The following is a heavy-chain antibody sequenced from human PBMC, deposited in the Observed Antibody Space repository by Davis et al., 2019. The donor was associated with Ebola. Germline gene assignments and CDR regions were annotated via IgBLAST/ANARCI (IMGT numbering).Heavy chain of an antibody. CDR2: ISYDGSNK. Sequence: GESLKISCAASGFTFSSYAMSWVRQAPGKGLEWVAVISYDGSNKYYADSVKGRFTISRDNSKNTLYLQMNSLRAEDTAVYYCAKKGSGSHYYYYYMDVWGKGTTVTVSS. CDR3: AKKGSGSHYYYYYMDV. CDR1: GFTFSSYA. J-gene: IGHJ6*03. D-gene: IGHD3-3*01. V-gene: IGHV3-30*18.